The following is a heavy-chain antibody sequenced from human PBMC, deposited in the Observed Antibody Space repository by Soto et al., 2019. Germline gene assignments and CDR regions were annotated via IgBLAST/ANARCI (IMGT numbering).Heavy chain of an antibody. J-gene: IGHJ6*02. V-gene: IGHV1-3*01. CDR3: ARSIAARLYYLYGMDV. Sequence: GXSXNVSFKASGYTXITYASYWVRQAPGQRLEWMGWINAGNGNTKYSQKFQGRVTITRDTSARTAYMALRSLQSEDTAVYYCARSIAARLYYLYGMDVWGQGTTGTVSS. CDR1: GYTXITYA. CDR2: INAGNGNT. D-gene: IGHD6-6*01.